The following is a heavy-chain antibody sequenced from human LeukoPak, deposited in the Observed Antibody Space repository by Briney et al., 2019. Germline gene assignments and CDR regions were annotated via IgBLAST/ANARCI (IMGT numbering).Heavy chain of an antibody. J-gene: IGHJ4*02. V-gene: IGHV4-34*01. Sequence: SETLSLTCAVYGGSFSGYYWSWIRQPPGKGLEWIGEISHSGSTNYNPSLKSRVTISVDKSKNQFSLKLSSVTAADTAVYYCAREGIAADLGYWGQGTLVTVSS. CDR3: AREGIAADLGY. D-gene: IGHD6-13*01. CDR1: GGSFSGYY. CDR2: ISHSGST.